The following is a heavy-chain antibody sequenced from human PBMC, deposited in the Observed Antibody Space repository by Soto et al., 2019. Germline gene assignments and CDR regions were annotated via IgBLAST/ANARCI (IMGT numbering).Heavy chain of an antibody. CDR1: GGTFSIYA. CDR2: IIPVFGTA. CDR3: AFGIYSEDAPKEETRFDF. J-gene: IGHJ4*02. Sequence: QVQLVQSGAEVRKPGSSVKVSCKASGGTFSIYALSWVRQAPGQGLEWMGGIIPVFGTANYERKFQGRVTLTADESTSTAYMELSSLRSEDTAVYYCAFGIYSEDAPKEETRFDFWGQGTQVTVSS. V-gene: IGHV1-69*12. D-gene: IGHD3-10*01.